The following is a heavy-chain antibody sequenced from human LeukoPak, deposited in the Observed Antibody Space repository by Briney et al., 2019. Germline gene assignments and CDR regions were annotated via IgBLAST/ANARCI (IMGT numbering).Heavy chain of an antibody. CDR1: GFSFSSFW. D-gene: IGHD4-17*01. CDR3: AKRVTVTTKYFDS. J-gene: IGHJ4*02. V-gene: IGHV3-23*01. CDR2: IGTGGET. Sequence: GGSLRLSCAASGFSFSSFWMSWVRQAPGKGLEWVSVIGTGGETHYADSVRGRFTISRSNFKNTLYLQMNSLRAEDTAVYYCAKRVTVTTKYFDSWGQGTLVTVSS.